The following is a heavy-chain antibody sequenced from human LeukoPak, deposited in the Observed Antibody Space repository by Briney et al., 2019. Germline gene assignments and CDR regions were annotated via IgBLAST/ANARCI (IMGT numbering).Heavy chain of an antibody. Sequence: SETLSLTCAVSGYSISSGYYCGWIRQPPGKGLEWIGSIYHSGSTYYNPSLKSRVTISVDTSKNQFSLKLSSVTAADTAVYYCARLGNLRVTIFGVVPDYWGQGTLVTVSP. V-gene: IGHV4-38-2*01. CDR2: IYHSGST. D-gene: IGHD3-3*01. J-gene: IGHJ4*02. CDR3: ARLGNLRVTIFGVVPDY. CDR1: GYSISSGYY.